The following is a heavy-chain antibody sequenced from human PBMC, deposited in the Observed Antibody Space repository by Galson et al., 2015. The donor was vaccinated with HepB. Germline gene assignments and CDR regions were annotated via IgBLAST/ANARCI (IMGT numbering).Heavy chain of an antibody. CDR1: GFTFSSYW. CDR3: ATYYYDSSGYTEYFQH. V-gene: IGHV3-23*01. Sequence: SLRLSCAASGFTFSSYWMSWVRQAPGKGLEWVSAISGSGGSTYYADSVKGRFTISRDNSKNTLYLQMNSLRAEDTAVYYCATYYYDSSGYTEYFQHWGQGTLVTVSS. D-gene: IGHD3-22*01. J-gene: IGHJ1*01. CDR2: ISGSGGST.